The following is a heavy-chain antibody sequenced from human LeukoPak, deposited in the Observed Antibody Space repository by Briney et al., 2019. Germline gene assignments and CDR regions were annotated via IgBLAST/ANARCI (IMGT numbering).Heavy chain of an antibody. Sequence: AGGSQRISCVASGFTFSDEWMTWVRQTPGTGLEWVATIKPDGSATFYVDSVKGRFTISRDNAEKSLYLQMNSLRVEDTAVYYCARGECDIWGQGTLVTVSS. CDR1: GFTFSDEW. D-gene: IGHD2-15*01. V-gene: IGHV3-7*01. J-gene: IGHJ4*02. CDR3: ARGECDI. CDR2: IKPDGSAT.